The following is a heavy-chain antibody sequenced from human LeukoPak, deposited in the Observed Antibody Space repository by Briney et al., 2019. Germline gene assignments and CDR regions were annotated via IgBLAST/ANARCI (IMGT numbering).Heavy chain of an antibody. CDR1: GGSISSGSYY. CDR2: IYTSGST. V-gene: IGHV4-61*02. D-gene: IGHD2-2*01. CDR3: ARGQPQAPAATNWFDP. Sequence: PSQTLSLTCTVSGGSISSGSYYWSWIRQPAGKGLEWIGRIYTSGSTNYNPSLKSRDTISVDTSKNQFSLKLSSVTAADTAVYYCARGQPQAPAATNWFDPWGQGTLVTVSS. J-gene: IGHJ5*02.